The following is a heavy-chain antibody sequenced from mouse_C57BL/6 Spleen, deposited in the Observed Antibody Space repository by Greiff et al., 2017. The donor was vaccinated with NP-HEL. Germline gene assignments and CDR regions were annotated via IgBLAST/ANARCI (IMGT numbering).Heavy chain of an antibody. D-gene: IGHD1-1*01. Sequence: QVQLQQPGAELVRPGSSVKLSCKASGYTFTSYWMHWVKQRPIQGLEWIGNIDPSDSETHYNQKFKDKATLTVDKSSSTAYMQLSSLTSEYSAVYYCARSYYGSTLYWYFDVWGTGTTVTVSS. CDR3: ARSYYGSTLYWYFDV. J-gene: IGHJ1*03. CDR1: GYTFTSYW. V-gene: IGHV1-52*01. CDR2: IDPSDSET.